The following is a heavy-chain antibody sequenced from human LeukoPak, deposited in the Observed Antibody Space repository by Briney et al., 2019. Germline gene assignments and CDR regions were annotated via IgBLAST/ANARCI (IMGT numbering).Heavy chain of an antibody. J-gene: IGHJ4*02. Sequence: ASVKVSCRASGYTFTGYYMHWVRQAPGQGLEWMGWINPNSGGTNYAQKFQGRVTMTRDTSISTAYMELSRLRSDDTAVYYCARGDGYYDSSGPDYWGQGTLVTVSS. CDR1: GYTFTGYY. D-gene: IGHD3-22*01. CDR3: ARGDGYYDSSGPDY. V-gene: IGHV1-2*02. CDR2: INPNSGGT.